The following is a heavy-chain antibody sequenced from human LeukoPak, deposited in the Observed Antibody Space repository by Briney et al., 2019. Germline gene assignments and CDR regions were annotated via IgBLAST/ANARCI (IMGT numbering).Heavy chain of an antibody. J-gene: IGHJ4*02. CDR3: ARHCETSVWYVDY. V-gene: IGHV4-59*08. Sequence: SETLSLTCTVSGGSISSYYWSWIRQPPGKGLEWIGYISYSGSTNYNPSLKSRVTISVDTSKNQLSLKLRSVTATEPAVYYCARHCETSVWYVDYWGQGTRVTVSS. CDR2: ISYSGST. CDR1: GGSISSYY. D-gene: IGHD2-2*01.